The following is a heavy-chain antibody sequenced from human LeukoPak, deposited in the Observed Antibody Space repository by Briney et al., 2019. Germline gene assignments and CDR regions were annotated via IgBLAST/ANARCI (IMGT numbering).Heavy chain of an antibody. CDR1: GFTFSNYA. CDR3: ARDAFSGYSYGYGP. V-gene: IGHV3-23*01. J-gene: IGHJ5*02. CDR2: IGGSAGKT. Sequence: GSLRLSCAASGFTFSNYAMSWVRQAPGKGLEWVSAIGGSAGKTYYADSVKGRFTISRDNSKNTLYLQMNSLRAEDTAVYYCARDAFSGYSYGYGPWGQGTLVTVSS. D-gene: IGHD5-18*01.